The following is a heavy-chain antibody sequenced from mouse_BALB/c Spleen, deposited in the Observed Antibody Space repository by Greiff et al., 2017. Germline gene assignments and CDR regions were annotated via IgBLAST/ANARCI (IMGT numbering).Heavy chain of an antibody. CDR1: GFTFSSYA. V-gene: IGHV5-6-5*01. D-gene: IGHD2-1*01. Sequence: EVMLVESGGGLVKPGGSLKLSCAASGFTFSSYAMSWVRQTPEKRLEWVASISSGGSTYYPDSVKGRFTISRDNARNILYLQMSSLRSEDTAMYYCARGLGNYGGLFDYWGQGTTLTVSS. CDR3: ARGLGNYGGLFDY. J-gene: IGHJ2*01. CDR2: ISSGGST.